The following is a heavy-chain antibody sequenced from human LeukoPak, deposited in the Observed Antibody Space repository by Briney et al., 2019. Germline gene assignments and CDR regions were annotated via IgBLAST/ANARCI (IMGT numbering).Heavy chain of an antibody. Sequence: GGSLRLSCVASGFPFSSYWMTWVRQAPGKGLEWVSSISSSNSYIYYADSMKGRLTISRDNAKNALYLQMNSLRAEDTAVYYCARGGLELDYWGQGTLVTVSS. CDR1: GFPFSSYW. D-gene: IGHD1-7*01. J-gene: IGHJ4*02. V-gene: IGHV3-21*01. CDR3: ARGGLELDY. CDR2: ISSSNSYI.